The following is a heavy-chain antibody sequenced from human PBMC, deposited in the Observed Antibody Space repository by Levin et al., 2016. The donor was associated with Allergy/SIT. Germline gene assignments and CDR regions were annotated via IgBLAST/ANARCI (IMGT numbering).Heavy chain of an antibody. V-gene: IGHV1-46*01. Sequence: WVRQAPGQGLEWMGIINPSGGSTKYAQQFQGRITMTSDTSTSTVYMDLGSLRYEDTAVYFCARDLFGGQWLVRDQKQGLDFWGQGTLVTVSS. J-gene: IGHJ4*02. CDR2: INPSGGST. D-gene: IGHD6-19*01. CDR3: ARDLFGGQWLVRDQKQGLDF.